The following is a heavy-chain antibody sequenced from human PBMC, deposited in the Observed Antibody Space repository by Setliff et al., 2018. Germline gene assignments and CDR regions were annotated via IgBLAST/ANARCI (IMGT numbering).Heavy chain of an antibody. CDR1: GGTFSTYA. V-gene: IGHV1-69*06. J-gene: IGHJ4*02. CDR2: IISMFGTT. Sequence: ASVKVSCKASGGTFSTYAISWVRQAPGQGLEWMGGIISMFGTTNYAQKFQGRVTMTEDTSSDTAYMELSSLRPEDTAVYYCAIDSVVRGFINGDSFDYWGQGTLVTVSS. D-gene: IGHD3-10*01. CDR3: AIDSVVRGFINGDSFDY.